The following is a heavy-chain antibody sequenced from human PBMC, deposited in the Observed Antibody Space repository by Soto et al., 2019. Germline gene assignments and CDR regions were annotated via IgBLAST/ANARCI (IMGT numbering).Heavy chain of an antibody. V-gene: IGHV4-34*01. Sequence: QVQLQQWGAGLLKPSETLSLTCAVYGGSFSGYYWSWIRQPPGKGLEWIGEINHSGSTNYNPSLKSRVTISVDTSKNQFALKLSSVTAADTAVYYCARVRESDNWFDPWGQGTLVTVSS. CDR2: INHSGST. J-gene: IGHJ5*02. D-gene: IGHD3-3*01. CDR3: ARVRESDNWFDP. CDR1: GGSFSGYY.